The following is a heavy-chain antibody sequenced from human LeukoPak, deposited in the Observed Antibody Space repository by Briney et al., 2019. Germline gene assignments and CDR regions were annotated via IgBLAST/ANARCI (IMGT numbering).Heavy chain of an antibody. V-gene: IGHV4-39*07. CDR2: IYYSGST. CDR3: ARILLWWNAFDI. D-gene: IGHD2-21*01. CDR1: GGSISSSSYY. Sequence: PSETLSLTCTVSGGSISSSSYYWGWIRQPPGKGLEWIGSIYYSGSTYYNPSLKSRVTISVDTSKNQFSLKLSSVTAADTAVYYCARILLWWNAFDIWGQGTMVTVSS. J-gene: IGHJ3*02.